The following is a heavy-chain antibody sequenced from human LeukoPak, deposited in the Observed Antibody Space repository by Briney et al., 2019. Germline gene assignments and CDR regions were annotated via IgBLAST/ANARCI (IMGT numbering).Heavy chain of an antibody. J-gene: IGHJ5*02. Sequence: PGGSLRLSCAASGFTFGSYGMSWIRQPPGKGLEWIGEINHSGSTNYNPSLKSRVTISVDTSKNQFSLKLSSVTAADTAVYYCARSPMVRGVIITWGQGTLVTVSS. V-gene: IGHV4-34*01. CDR3: ARSPMVRGVIIT. CDR1: GFTFGSYG. CDR2: INHSGST. D-gene: IGHD3-10*01.